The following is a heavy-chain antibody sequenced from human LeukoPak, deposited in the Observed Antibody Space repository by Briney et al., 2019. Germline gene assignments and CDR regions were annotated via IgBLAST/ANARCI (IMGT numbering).Heavy chain of an antibody. CDR2: INPNSGST. Sequence: ASVKVSCKASGYTFTVYYMHWVRQAPGRGLEWMGWINPNSGSTNYAQKFQGRVTMTRDTSISTAYMELRRLTADDTAVYYCVSRYSNNNWGQGTLVTVSS. CDR3: VSRYSNNN. CDR1: GYTFTVYY. D-gene: IGHD5-12*01. V-gene: IGHV1-2*02. J-gene: IGHJ4*02.